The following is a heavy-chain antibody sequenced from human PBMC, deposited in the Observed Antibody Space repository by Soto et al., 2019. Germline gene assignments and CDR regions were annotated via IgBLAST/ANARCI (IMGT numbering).Heavy chain of an antibody. CDR2: INGDGGTI. CDR3: TSGGNYYVDC. J-gene: IGHJ4*02. D-gene: IGHD1-7*01. V-gene: IGHV3-74*01. CDR1: GFTFSTSW. Sequence: EVQLVEAGGGLVQPGGSLRLSCAASGFTFSTSWIHWVRQAPGKGLVWVSRINGDGGTINYADSVKGRFTISRDNAKNTVYLQMNSLSADDTAVYYCTSGGNYYVDCWGQGTLVTVSS.